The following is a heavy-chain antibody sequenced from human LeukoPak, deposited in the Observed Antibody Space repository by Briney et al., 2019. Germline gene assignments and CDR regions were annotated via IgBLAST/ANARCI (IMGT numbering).Heavy chain of an antibody. V-gene: IGHV4-39*07. Sequence: SETLSLTCTVSGGSISSSSYYWGWIRQPPRKGLEWIGSIYYSGSTYYNPSLKSRVTISVDTSKNQVSLKLTSVTAADTAVYYCARTEESGYNYGYFGYYYYMDVWGKGTTVTVSS. CDR1: GGSISSSSYY. D-gene: IGHD5-18*01. CDR2: IYYSGST. J-gene: IGHJ6*03. CDR3: ARTEESGYNYGYFGYYYYMDV.